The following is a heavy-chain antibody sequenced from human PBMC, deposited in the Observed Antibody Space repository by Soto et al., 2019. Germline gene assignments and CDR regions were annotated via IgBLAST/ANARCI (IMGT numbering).Heavy chain of an antibody. CDR1: GASISGFY. CDR3: ATMGFCGPGCYSFDY. V-gene: IGHV4-4*07. J-gene: IGHJ4*02. D-gene: IGHD2-21*02. CDR2: IYATGTT. Sequence: PSETLSLTCTVSGASISGFYWSWIRKSAGKGLEWIGRIYATGTTDYNPSLKSRVMMSVDTSKKQFSLKLRSVTAADTAVYYCATMGFCGPGCYSFDYWGQGTLVTVSS.